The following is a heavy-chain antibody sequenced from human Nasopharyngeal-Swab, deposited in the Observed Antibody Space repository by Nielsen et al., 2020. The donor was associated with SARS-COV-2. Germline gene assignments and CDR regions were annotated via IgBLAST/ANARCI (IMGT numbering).Heavy chain of an antibody. Sequence: SGPTLVKPTQTLTLTCTFSGFSLSTSGMYVSWIRQPPGKALEWLARIDWDDDKYYSTSLKTRLTISKDTSKNQVVLTMTNMDPVDTATYYCARIPFAADYYYYGMDVWGQGTTVTVSS. V-gene: IGHV2-70*11. J-gene: IGHJ6*02. CDR2: IDWDDDK. CDR1: GFSLSTSGMY. D-gene: IGHD6-13*01. CDR3: ARIPFAADYYYYGMDV.